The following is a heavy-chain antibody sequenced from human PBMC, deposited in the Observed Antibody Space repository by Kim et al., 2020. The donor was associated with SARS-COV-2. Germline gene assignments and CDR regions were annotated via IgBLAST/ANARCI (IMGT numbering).Heavy chain of an antibody. CDR2: IYYSGST. CDR1: GGSISSSSYY. Sequence: SETLSLTCTVSGGSISSSSYYWGWIRQPPGKGLEWIGSIYYSGSTYYNPSLKSRVTISVDTSKNQFSLKLSSVTAADTAVYYCARDMLLWFGDWFDPWGQGTLVTVSS. J-gene: IGHJ5*02. CDR3: ARDMLLWFGDWFDP. V-gene: IGHV4-39*07. D-gene: IGHD3-10*01.